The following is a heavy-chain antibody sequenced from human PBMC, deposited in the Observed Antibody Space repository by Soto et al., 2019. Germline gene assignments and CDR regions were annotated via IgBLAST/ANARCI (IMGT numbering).Heavy chain of an antibody. Sequence: GGSLRLSCAASGFTFNGYSMNWVRQAPGKGLEWVSSISSRGSYIYYADSVKGRFTISRDSAKNSLYLQMNSLRAEDTAVYYCAREPEYSSSKVAGDAFDIWGQGTMVT. CDR2: ISSRGSYI. V-gene: IGHV3-21*01. D-gene: IGHD6-6*01. J-gene: IGHJ3*02. CDR1: GFTFNGYS. CDR3: AREPEYSSSKVAGDAFDI.